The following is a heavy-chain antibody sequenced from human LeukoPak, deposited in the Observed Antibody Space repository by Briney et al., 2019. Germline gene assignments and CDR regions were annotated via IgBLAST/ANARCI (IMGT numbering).Heavy chain of an antibody. V-gene: IGHV3-23*01. CDR2: ILTSGGT. D-gene: IGHD3-10*01. Sequence: GGSLRLSCTASGFTFSTYTMSWVRQAPGEGLKWVSGILTSGGTYYADSVKGRFTISGDNSKNTLYLQMNSLRADDTAVYYCAKDRIYADGLWDFDYWGQGTLVTVSS. J-gene: IGHJ4*02. CDR1: GFTFSTYT. CDR3: AKDRIYADGLWDFDY.